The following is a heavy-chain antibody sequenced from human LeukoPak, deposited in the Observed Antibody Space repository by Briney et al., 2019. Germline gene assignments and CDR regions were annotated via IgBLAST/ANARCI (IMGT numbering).Heavy chain of an antibody. J-gene: IGHJ3*02. Sequence: PGGSLRLSCAASGFTFSNYAMTWVRQAPGKGLEWVSAISGSGDSTYYADSVKGRFTISRDNAKNTVYLQMNSLRAEDTAVYYCARVGVSWGGFDIWGQGTTVTVSS. D-gene: IGHD7-27*01. CDR3: ARVGVSWGGFDI. CDR1: GFTFSNYA. CDR2: ISGSGDST. V-gene: IGHV3-23*01.